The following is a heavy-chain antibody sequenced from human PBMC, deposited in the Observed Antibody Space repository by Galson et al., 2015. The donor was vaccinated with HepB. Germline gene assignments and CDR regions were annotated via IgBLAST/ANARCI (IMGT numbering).Heavy chain of an antibody. CDR3: AHSRITNFGIVTFDY. J-gene: IGHJ4*02. Sequence: PALVKPTQTLTLTCTFSGFSLTTSELGVAWIRQPPGKALEWLALIYWDDDKYYSPSLKNRLSITKDTSKNQVVLTMTNMDPTDTASYYCAHSRITNFGIVTFDYWGQGTLVTVSS. D-gene: IGHD3-3*01. CDR1: GFSLTTSELG. CDR2: IYWDDDK. V-gene: IGHV2-5*02.